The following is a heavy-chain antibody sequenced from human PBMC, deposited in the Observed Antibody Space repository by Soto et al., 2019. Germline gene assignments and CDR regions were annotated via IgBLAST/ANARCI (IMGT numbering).Heavy chain of an antibody. D-gene: IGHD2-2*01. J-gene: IGHJ4*02. CDR2: IYPLDSYT. V-gene: IGHV5-51*01. Sequence: PGESLKISCKVSGYSFSTYWIGWVRQKPGKGLEWMGIIYPLDSYTRYSPSFQGQFTMSVDKSTTTAYLQWSSLKASDSAMYYCGRIAPSTSFIDFWGEGTRVTVSS. CDR3: GRIAPSTSFIDF. CDR1: GYSFSTYW.